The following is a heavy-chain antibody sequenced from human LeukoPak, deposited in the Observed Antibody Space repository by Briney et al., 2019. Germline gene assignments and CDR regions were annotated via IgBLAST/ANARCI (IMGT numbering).Heavy chain of an antibody. V-gene: IGHV3-21*01. Sequence: GGSLRLSCAASGFTFSSYSMNWVRQAPGKGLEWVSSISSSSSYIYYADSVKGRLTISRDNAKNSLYLQMNSLRAEDTAVYYCARGLVGATGPYYFDYWGQGTLVTVSS. D-gene: IGHD1-26*01. CDR2: ISSSSSYI. CDR1: GFTFSSYS. CDR3: ARGLVGATGPYYFDY. J-gene: IGHJ4*02.